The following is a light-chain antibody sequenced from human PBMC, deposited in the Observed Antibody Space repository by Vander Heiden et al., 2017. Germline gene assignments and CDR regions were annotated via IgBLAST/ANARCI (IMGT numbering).Light chain of an antibody. V-gene: IGKV2-30*01. CDR3: MQGTHWPLT. J-gene: IGKJ4*01. CDR2: EVS. Sequence: EVVMTQSPLSLPVTLGQPASISCMSSQSLVYSNGNTYLSWFQQRPGQSPRRLIYEVSKRDSGVPHRFSGSGSGTDFALKISRVEAEDVGLYYCMQGTHWPLTFGGGTRVE. CDR1: QSLVYSNGNTY.